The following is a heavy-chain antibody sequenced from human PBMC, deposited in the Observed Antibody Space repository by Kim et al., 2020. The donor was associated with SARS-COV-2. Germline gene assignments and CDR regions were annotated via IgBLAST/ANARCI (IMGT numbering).Heavy chain of an antibody. V-gene: IGHV5-51*01. J-gene: IGHJ4*02. CDR3: ARRDYNSGWFFDL. Sequence: YNPSFEGQVPISADKSTSTAYLQGGSLKASDTAIYYCARRDYNSGWFFDLWGQGTLVTVSS. D-gene: IGHD6-19*01.